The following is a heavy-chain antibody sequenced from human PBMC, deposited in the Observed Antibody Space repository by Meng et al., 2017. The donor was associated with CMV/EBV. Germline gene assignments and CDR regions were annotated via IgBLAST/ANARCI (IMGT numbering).Heavy chain of an antibody. CDR2: INEDGRIT. D-gene: IGHD1-26*01. V-gene: IGHV3-74*01. CDR1: GFTFSSYW. Sequence: EVELGGARGGLIQPGGSLRRSCEDSGFTFSSYWMHWVRQVPGEGLVWVSRINEDGRITSYADSVKGRFTISRDNARNTLYLQMNSLRADDSAVYYCARDLSGSRDYWGRGTLVTVSS. CDR3: ARDLSGSRDY. J-gene: IGHJ4*02.